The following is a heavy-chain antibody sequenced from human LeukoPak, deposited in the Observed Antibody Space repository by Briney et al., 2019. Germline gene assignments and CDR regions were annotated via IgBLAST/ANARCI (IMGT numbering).Heavy chain of an antibody. V-gene: IGHV4-61*02. Sequence: SETLSLTCTVSGGSISSGSYYWSWIRQPAGKGLEWIGRIYTSGSTNYNPSLKSRVTISVDTSKNQFSLKLSSVTAADTAVYYCARGIPSILTGSHFDYWGQGTLVTVSS. CDR3: ARGIPSILTGSHFDY. J-gene: IGHJ4*02. CDR1: GGSISSGSYY. CDR2: IYTSGST. D-gene: IGHD3-9*01.